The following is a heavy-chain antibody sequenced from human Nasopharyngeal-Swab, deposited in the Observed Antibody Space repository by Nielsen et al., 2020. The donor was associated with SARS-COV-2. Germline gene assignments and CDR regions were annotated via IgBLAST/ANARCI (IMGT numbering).Heavy chain of an antibody. D-gene: IGHD3-10*01. J-gene: IGHJ3*02. CDR2: ISSSGGLT. Sequence: GESLKISCAASGFTFSNYAMTWVRQAPGKGLGWVSLISSSGGLTFYADSVRGRFTLSRDNSKNTLSLQMNSLRAEDTAIYYCARENYYGSGILAAYDIWGQGTMVTVSS. CDR1: GFTFSNYA. V-gene: IGHV3-23*01. CDR3: ARENYYGSGILAAYDI.